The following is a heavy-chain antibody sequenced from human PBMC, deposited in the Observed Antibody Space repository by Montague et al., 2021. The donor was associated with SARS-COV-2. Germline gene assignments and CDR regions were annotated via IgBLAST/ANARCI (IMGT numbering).Heavy chain of an antibody. J-gene: IGHJ5*02. V-gene: IGHV6-1*01. Sequence: CAISGDSDSGNSVARKWIRQSPERGLERLGRTYYRSKWNNDYAVSVKSRITINPDTSKNQFSLQLNSVTPEDTAVYYCARDDPYCTNGVCYTGNWFDHWGQGTLVTVSS. CDR2: TYYRSKWNN. D-gene: IGHD2-8*01. CDR1: GDSDSGNSVA. CDR3: ARDDPYCTNGVCYTGNWFDH.